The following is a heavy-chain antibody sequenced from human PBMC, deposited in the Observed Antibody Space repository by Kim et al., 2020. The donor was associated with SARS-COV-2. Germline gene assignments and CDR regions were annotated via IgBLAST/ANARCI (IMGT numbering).Heavy chain of an antibody. D-gene: IGHD3-9*01. V-gene: IGHV3-48*04. CDR1: GFTFSSYS. J-gene: IGHJ6*02. CDR3: ARKTHYDILTGSRAFGMDV. CDR2: ISSSSSTI. Sequence: GGSLRLSCAASGFTFSSYSMNWVRQAPGKGLEWVSYISSSSSTIYYADSVKGRFTISRDNAKNSLYLQMNSLRAEDTAVYYCARKTHYDILTGSRAFGMDVWGQGTTVTVSS.